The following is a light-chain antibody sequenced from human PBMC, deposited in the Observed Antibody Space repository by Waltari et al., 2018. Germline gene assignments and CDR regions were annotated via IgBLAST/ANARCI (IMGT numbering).Light chain of an antibody. CDR3: QQYNNWPPIT. Sequence: EIVMTQSPDTLSVSPGERATFSCRASQSVSSNLAWYQQKPGQAPRLLIYEASTRATSIPARFRGSGSGTDFTLTISSLESEDSAVYYCQQYNNWPPITFGQGTRLEIK. J-gene: IGKJ5*01. CDR2: EAS. V-gene: IGKV3-15*01. CDR1: QSVSSN.